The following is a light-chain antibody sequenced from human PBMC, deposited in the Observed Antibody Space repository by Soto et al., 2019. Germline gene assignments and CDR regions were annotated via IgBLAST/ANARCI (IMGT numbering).Light chain of an antibody. CDR2: DAA. Sequence: EIVMTQSPATLSVSPGERATLSCRASQSVSSNLAWYQQKPGQAPRLLISDAANRATGVPGRFIGSGSGTVFTLTISSLQSEDFAVYYCQQYDNWPPITFGQGTRLEIK. J-gene: IGKJ5*01. CDR1: QSVSSN. CDR3: QQYDNWPPIT. V-gene: IGKV3-15*01.